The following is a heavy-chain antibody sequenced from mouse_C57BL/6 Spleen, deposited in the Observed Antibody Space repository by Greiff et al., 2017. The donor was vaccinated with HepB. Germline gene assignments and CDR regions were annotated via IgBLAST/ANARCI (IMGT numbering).Heavy chain of an antibody. D-gene: IGHD3-2*02. CDR3: AKGSGYPFFAY. Sequence: VKLMESGPELVKPGASVKISCKASGYSFTSYYIHWVKQRPGQGLEWIGWIYPGSGNTKYNEKFKGKATLTADTSSSTAYMQLSSLTSEDSAVYYCAKGSGYPFFAYWGQGTLVTVSA. CDR2: IYPGSGNT. V-gene: IGHV1-66*01. J-gene: IGHJ3*01. CDR1: GYSFTSYY.